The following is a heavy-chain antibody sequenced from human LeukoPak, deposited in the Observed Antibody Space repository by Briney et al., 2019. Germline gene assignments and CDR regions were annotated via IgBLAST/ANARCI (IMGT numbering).Heavy chain of an antibody. Sequence: GASVKVSRKASGYTFTSYYMHWVRQAPGQGLEWMGIINPSGGSTSYAQKFQGRVTMTRDTSTSTVYMELSSLRSEDTAVYYCARGIYYGSGSSGFRFDPWGQGTLVTVSS. CDR2: INPSGGST. CDR3: ARGIYYGSGSSGFRFDP. CDR1: GYTFTSYY. V-gene: IGHV1-46*01. D-gene: IGHD3-10*01. J-gene: IGHJ5*02.